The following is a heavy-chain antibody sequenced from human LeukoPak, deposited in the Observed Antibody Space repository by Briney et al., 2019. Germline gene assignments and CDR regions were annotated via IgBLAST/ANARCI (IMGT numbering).Heavy chain of an antibody. D-gene: IGHD2-15*01. CDR1: GGSISSYY. CDR3: ARLSSHGSLDY. CDR2: IYISGST. V-gene: IGHV4-4*09. J-gene: IGHJ4*02. Sequence: SETLSLTCTVSGGSISSYYWSWIRQPPGKGLEWIGYIYISGSTNYNPSLKSRVTISVDTSKNQFSLKLSSVTAADTAVYYCARLSSHGSLDYWGQGTLVTVSS.